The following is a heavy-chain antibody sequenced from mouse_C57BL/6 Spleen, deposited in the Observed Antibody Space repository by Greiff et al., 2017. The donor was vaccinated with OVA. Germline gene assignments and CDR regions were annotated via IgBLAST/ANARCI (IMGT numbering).Heavy chain of an antibody. J-gene: IGHJ2*01. CDR2: INPNNGGT. CDR1: GYTFTDYY. Sequence: EVQLQQSGPELVKPGASVKISCKASGYTFTDYYMNWVKQSHGKSLEWIGDINPNNGGTSYNQKFKGKATLTVDKSSSTAYMELRSLTSEDSAVYYCARREYGPFDYWGQGTTLTVSS. V-gene: IGHV1-26*01. CDR3: ARREYGPFDY. D-gene: IGHD1-1*02.